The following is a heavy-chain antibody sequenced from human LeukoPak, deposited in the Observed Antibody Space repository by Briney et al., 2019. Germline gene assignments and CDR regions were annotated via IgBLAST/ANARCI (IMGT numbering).Heavy chain of an antibody. CDR3: ARDGVYSGSYDY. Sequence: SVKVSCKASGYTFTSYAISWVRQAPGQGLEWMGGIIPIFGTANYAQKFQGRVTITTDESTSTAYMELSSLRSEDTAVYYCARDGVYSGSYDYWGQGTLVTVSS. D-gene: IGHD1-26*01. J-gene: IGHJ4*02. V-gene: IGHV1-69*05. CDR1: GYTFTSYA. CDR2: IIPIFGTA.